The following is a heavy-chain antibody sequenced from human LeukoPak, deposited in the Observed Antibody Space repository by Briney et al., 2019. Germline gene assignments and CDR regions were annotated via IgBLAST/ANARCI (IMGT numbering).Heavy chain of an antibody. CDR3: ARVGCTTTSCLAN. V-gene: IGHV3-7*01. CDR2: IKQDGSEK. CDR1: GLTFSSYW. J-gene: IGHJ4*02. D-gene: IGHD2-2*01. Sequence: GGSLRHSCAVSGLTFSSYWMTWVRQAPGKGLELVANIKQDGSEKYYVDSVKGRFTISRDNAKNSLYLQMSSLRVEDTAVYYCARVGCTTTSCLANWGQGTLVTVSS.